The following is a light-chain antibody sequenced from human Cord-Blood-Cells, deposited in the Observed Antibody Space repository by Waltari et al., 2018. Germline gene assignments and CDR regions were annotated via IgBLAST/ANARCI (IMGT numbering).Light chain of an antibody. CDR3: QQYYSTPYT. J-gene: IGKJ2*01. CDR1: QSVLYSSNNKNY. CDR2: CAS. Sequence: DIVMTQFPVSLAMSLGERATIHCKSSQSVLYSSNNKNYLAWYQQKPGQPPKLLIYCASTRESGVPDRFSGSGSGTDFTLTISSLQAEDVAVYYCQQYYSTPYTFGQGTKLEIK. V-gene: IGKV4-1*01.